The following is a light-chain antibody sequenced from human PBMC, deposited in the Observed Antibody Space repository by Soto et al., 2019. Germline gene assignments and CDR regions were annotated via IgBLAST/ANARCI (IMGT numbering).Light chain of an antibody. Sequence: EIVLTQSPGTLSLSPGERATLSCRASQSVSSSYLAWYHQKPGQAPRLLIFGASSRATGIPDRFSGSGSGTEFTLTISSLQSEDFAVYYCQQYYTWPLTFGQGTRLEIK. V-gene: IGKV3-20*01. CDR2: GAS. CDR3: QQYYTWPLT. CDR1: QSVSSSY. J-gene: IGKJ5*01.